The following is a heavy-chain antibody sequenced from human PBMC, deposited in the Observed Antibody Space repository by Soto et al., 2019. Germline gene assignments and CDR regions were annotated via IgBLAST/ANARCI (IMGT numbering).Heavy chain of an antibody. Sequence: PGGSLRLSCAASGFTFGNYWMHWVRQAPGKGLVWVSRINGDGISTYYADSVRGRFLISRDNAKNTLYLQMSNLRAEDTALYYCARAWGVTGPLYDYHDMDVWGQGTTVTVSS. J-gene: IGHJ6*02. CDR1: GFTFGNYW. D-gene: IGHD2-8*01. V-gene: IGHV3-74*01. CDR2: INGDGIST. CDR3: ARAWGVTGPLYDYHDMDV.